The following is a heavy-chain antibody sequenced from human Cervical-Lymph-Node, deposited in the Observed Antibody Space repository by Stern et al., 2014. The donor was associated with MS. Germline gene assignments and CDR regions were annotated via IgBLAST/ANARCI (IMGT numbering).Heavy chain of an antibody. CDR1: GYTFTSYW. CDR2: ILPGGFDI. J-gene: IGHJ4*02. CDR3: ARQRYFDX. V-gene: IGHV5-51*01. Sequence: EDQLVEPGPEVKRPGESLKISCQASGYTFTSYWIGWVRQMPGKGLEWMAIILPGGFDIGYSPSFQGQVPISADKASSTAYLQWNNLKASDTAIYYCARQRYFDXXXQGTLVTVSS.